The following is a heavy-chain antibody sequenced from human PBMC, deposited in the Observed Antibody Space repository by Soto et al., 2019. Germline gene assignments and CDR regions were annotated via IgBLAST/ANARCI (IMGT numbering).Heavy chain of an antibody. CDR2: IGTAGDT. CDR3: ERDRRGYGMDV. J-gene: IGHJ6*02. V-gene: IGHV3-13*01. Sequence: GGSLRLSCAASGFTFSSYDMHWVRQATGKGLEWVSAIGTAGDTYYPGSVKGRFTISRENAKNPLYLQMNSLRAGDTAVYYCERDRRGYGMDVWGQGTKVTVS. CDR1: GFTFSSYD.